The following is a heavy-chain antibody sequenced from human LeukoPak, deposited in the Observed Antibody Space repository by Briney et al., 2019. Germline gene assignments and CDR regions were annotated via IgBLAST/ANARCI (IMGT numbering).Heavy chain of an antibody. CDR1: GGSFSGYY. D-gene: IGHD3-3*02. CDR3: AIRIDPFDS. J-gene: IGHJ4*02. V-gene: IGHV4-34*01. Sequence: SETLSLTCAVYGGSFSGYYWSWIRQPPGKGLEWIGEINHSGSTNYNPSLKSRVTISVDTSKNQLSLKLSALTAADTAMYYCAIRIDPFDSWGQGTLVTVSS. CDR2: INHSGST.